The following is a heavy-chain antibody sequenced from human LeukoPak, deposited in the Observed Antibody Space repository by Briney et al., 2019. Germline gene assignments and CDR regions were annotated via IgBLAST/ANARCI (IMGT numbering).Heavy chain of an antibody. CDR1: GDSVSSNSAA. CDR2: TYYRSKWYN. J-gene: IGHJ6*02. D-gene: IGHD3-22*01. Sequence: SQTLSLTCAISGDSVSSNSAAWNWIRQSPSRGLEWLGRTYYRSKWYNDYAVSVKSRITINPDTSKNQFSLQLNSVTPEDTAVYYCARDLSDYYDSKGKGYYYGMDVWGQGTTVTVSS. V-gene: IGHV6-1*01. CDR3: ARDLSDYYDSKGKGYYYGMDV.